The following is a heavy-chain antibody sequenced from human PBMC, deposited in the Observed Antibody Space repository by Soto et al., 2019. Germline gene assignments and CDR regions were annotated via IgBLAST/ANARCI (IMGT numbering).Heavy chain of an antibody. CDR1: GGSISSGSW. Sequence: QVQLQESGPGLVKPSGTLSLTCAVSGGSISSGSWWSWVRQPPGKGLEWIGEIYHSGSTNYNPSLKSRVTISVDKSNNQFSLKLASVTAADTAVYYCSRDALGGVGDLWGRGTLVTVSS. J-gene: IGHJ2*01. CDR2: IYHSGST. V-gene: IGHV4-4*02. D-gene: IGHD3-16*01. CDR3: SRDALGGVGDL.